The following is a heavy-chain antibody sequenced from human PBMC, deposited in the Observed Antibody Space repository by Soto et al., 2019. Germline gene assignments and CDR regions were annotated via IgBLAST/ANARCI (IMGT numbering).Heavy chain of an antibody. D-gene: IGHD2-15*01. CDR3: ARAYSDAFDI. V-gene: IGHV3-11*01. Sequence: GGSLRLFCAASGFTFSDYYMTWIRQAPGKGLEWVSYISSSGSGIYYPDSVKGRFTISRDNAKKSLYLQMSSLRAEDTAVYYCARAYSDAFDIWGQGTLVTVSS. CDR1: GFTFSDYY. J-gene: IGHJ3*02. CDR2: ISSSGSGI.